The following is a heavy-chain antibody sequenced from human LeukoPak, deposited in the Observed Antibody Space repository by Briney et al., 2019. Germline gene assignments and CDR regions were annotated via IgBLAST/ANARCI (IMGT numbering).Heavy chain of an antibody. Sequence: SETLSLTCTVPGGSISSSSYYWGWIRQPPGKGLEWIGSIYYSGSTYYNPSLKSRVTISVDTSKNQFSLKLSSVTAADTAVYYCARLRHDSSGYYRGVLFDYWGQGTLVTVSS. V-gene: IGHV4-39*01. CDR1: GGSISSSSYY. CDR3: ARLRHDSSGYYRGVLFDY. CDR2: IYYSGST. D-gene: IGHD3-22*01. J-gene: IGHJ4*02.